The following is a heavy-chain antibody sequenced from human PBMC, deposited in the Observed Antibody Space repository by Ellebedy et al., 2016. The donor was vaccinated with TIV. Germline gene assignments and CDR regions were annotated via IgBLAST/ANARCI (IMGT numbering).Heavy chain of an antibody. D-gene: IGHD1-26*01. V-gene: IGHV4-34*01. CDR2: INHSGST. CDR3: ARGRVGATRFDY. Sequence: SETLSLTXAVYGGSFSGYYWSWIRQPPGKGLEWIGEINHSGSTNYNPSLKSRVTISVDTSKNQFSLKLSSVTAADTAVYYCARGRVGATRFDYWGQGTLVTVSS. CDR1: GGSFSGYY. J-gene: IGHJ4*02.